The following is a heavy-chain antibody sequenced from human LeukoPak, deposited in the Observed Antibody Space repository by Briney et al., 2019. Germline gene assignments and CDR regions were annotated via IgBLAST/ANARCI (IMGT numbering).Heavy chain of an antibody. Sequence: PSETLSLTCTVSGGSISSYYWSWIRQPPGKGLEWIGYIYYSGSTNYNPSLKSRVTISVDTSKNQFSLKLSSVTAADTAVYYCARAKGIVVVNTRRGPNAFDIWGQGTMVTVSS. V-gene: IGHV4-59*12. J-gene: IGHJ3*02. CDR3: ARAKGIVVVNTRRGPNAFDI. D-gene: IGHD3-22*01. CDR2: IYYSGST. CDR1: GGSISSYY.